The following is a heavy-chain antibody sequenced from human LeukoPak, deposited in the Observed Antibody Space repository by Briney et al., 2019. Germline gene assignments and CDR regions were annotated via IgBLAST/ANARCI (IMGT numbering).Heavy chain of an antibody. CDR3: ARVSEYSSSWAIDY. CDR1: GFTFSTYA. J-gene: IGHJ4*02. D-gene: IGHD6-13*01. CDR2: ISYDGSNK. Sequence: GGSLRLSCAASGFTFSTYAMHWVRQAPGKGLEWVAIISYDGSNKYYEDSVRGRFTICRDNSKDTMYLQMNTLRAEDTAVYYCARVSEYSSSWAIDYWGQGTLVTVSS. V-gene: IGHV3-30-3*01.